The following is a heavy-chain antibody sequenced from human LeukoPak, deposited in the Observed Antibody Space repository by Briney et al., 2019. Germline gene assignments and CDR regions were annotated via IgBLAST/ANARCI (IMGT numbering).Heavy chain of an antibody. CDR2: IYYSGST. V-gene: IGHV4-59*01. Sequence: SETLSLTCTVSGVSINSYYWNWIRQRPGQGLEYVGYIYYSGSTSFNPSLKSRLTISVDTSKHQFSLKLSSVTAADTAVYYCARADGYKSGDFDSWGQGTLVTVSS. J-gene: IGHJ4*02. CDR3: ARADGYKSGDFDS. CDR1: GVSINSYY. D-gene: IGHD5-24*01.